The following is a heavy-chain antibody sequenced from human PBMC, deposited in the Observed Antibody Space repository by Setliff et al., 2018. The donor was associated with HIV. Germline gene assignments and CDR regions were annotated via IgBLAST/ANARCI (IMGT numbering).Heavy chain of an antibody. CDR1: GFTFDDYT. Sequence: GGSLRLSCAASGFTFDDYTMHWVRQAPGKGLEWVSIISWDGGNTYYADSVKGRFTISRDNSKNSLYLQMNSLRTEDTALYYCVKNIGGYSSSSVFDYWGQGTLVTVSS. D-gene: IGHD6-6*01. J-gene: IGHJ4*02. V-gene: IGHV3-43*01. CDR2: ISWDGGNT. CDR3: VKNIGGYSSSSVFDY.